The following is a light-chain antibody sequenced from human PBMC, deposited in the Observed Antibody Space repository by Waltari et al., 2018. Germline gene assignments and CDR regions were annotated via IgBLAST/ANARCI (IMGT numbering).Light chain of an antibody. Sequence: EIVLTQSPGTLSLSQGERATLSCRASQSLSSIYLAWYQQKPGQAPRLLIYGTSSRATGLPYRSIGSGSGTDFTLTISRLEAEDFAVYYCQQFDSSPGTFGQGTNVEL. CDR1: QSLSSIY. V-gene: IGKV3-20*01. CDR2: GTS. J-gene: IGKJ1*01. CDR3: QQFDSSPGT.